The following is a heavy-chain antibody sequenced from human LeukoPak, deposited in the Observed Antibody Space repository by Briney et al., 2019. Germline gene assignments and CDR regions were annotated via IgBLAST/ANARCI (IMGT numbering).Heavy chain of an antibody. CDR1: GGSFSGYY. CDR2: INHSGST. V-gene: IGHV4-34*01. D-gene: IGHD3-10*01. Sequence: SGTLSLTCAVYGGSFSGYYWSWIRQPPGKGLEWIGEINHSGSTNYNPSLKSRVTISVDTSKNQFSLKLSSVTAADTAVYYCARRGLVSYYYGSGSYLFDYWGQGTLVTVSS. CDR3: ARRGLVSYYYGSGSYLFDY. J-gene: IGHJ4*02.